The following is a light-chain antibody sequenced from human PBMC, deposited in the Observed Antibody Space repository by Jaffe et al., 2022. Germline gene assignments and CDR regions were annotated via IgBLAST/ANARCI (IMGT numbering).Light chain of an antibody. CDR1: QSISSY. J-gene: IGKJ1*01. V-gene: IGKV1-39*01. Sequence: DIQMTQSPSSLSASVGDRVTITCRASQSISSYLNWYQQKPGKAPKLLIYAASSLQSGVPSRFSGSGSGTDFTLTISSLQPEDFATYYCQQSYSTPVFGQGTKVEIK. CDR2: AAS. CDR3: QQSYSTPV.